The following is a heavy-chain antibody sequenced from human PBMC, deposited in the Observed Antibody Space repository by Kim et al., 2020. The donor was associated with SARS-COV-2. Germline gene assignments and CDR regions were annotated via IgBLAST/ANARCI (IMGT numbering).Heavy chain of an antibody. V-gene: IGHV3-74*01. J-gene: IGHJ4*02. Sequence: GGSLRLSCAMSGFTFSNYWMHWVRQAPGKGLVWLSSIKRDGTRTYYADSVKGRFSIARDNAKNTLYLQMNSLRAEDTAIYYCVRDEGAESRLRGFDYWRQGTLVTVSS. CDR1: GFTFSNYW. CDR3: VRDEGAESRLRGFDY. CDR2: IKRDGTRT.